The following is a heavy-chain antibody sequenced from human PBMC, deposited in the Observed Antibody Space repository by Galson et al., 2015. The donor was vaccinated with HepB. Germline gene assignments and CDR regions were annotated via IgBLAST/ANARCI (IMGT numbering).Heavy chain of an antibody. CDR1: GFTFSSYA. Sequence: SLRLSCAASGFTFSSYAMSWVRQAPGKGLEWVSGISGSGGSTYYADSVKGRFTISRDNSKNTLYLQMNSLRAEDTAVYYCAKDGAIVILPAAHIDYWGQGTLVTVSS. D-gene: IGHD2-2*01. V-gene: IGHV3-23*01. CDR3: AKDGAIVILPAAHIDY. J-gene: IGHJ4*02. CDR2: ISGSGGST.